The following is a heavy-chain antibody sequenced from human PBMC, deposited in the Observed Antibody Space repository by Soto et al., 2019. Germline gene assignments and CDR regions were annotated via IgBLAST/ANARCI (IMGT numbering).Heavy chain of an antibody. D-gene: IGHD3-10*01. Sequence: SETLSRTGSVPCVSVISGSHYWSWIRQSPGEGLEWIGFIYCSGSTNYNPSLKIRVTIAVDTSKNQFSLKLSSVTAADTAVYYCARDAYGSGSYGAYYYYGMDVWGQGTTVTVSS. J-gene: IGHJ6*02. V-gene: IGHV4-61*01. CDR1: CVSVISGSHY. CDR3: ARDAYGSGSYGAYYYYGMDV. CDR2: IYCSGST.